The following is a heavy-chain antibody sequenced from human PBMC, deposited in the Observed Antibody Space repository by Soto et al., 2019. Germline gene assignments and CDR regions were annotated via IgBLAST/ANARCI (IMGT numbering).Heavy chain of an antibody. CDR2: INAGNGNT. Sequence: GASVKVSCKASGYTFTSYAMHWVRHAPGQRLEWMGWINAGNGNTKYSQKFQGRVTITRDTSASTAYMELSSLRSEDTAVYYCAGSCSGGSCYRNYYMDVWGKGTTVTVSS. CDR3: AGSCSGGSCYRNYYMDV. J-gene: IGHJ6*03. D-gene: IGHD2-15*01. CDR1: GYTFTSYA. V-gene: IGHV1-3*01.